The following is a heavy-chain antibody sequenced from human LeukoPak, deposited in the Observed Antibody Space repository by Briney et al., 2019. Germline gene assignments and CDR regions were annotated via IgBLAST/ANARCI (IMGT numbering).Heavy chain of an antibody. J-gene: IGHJ6*02. CDR1: GFTFSSYG. V-gene: IGHV3-30*02. D-gene: IGHD3-22*01. Sequence: GGSLRLSCAASGFTFSSYGMHWVRQAPGKGLEWVAFIRYDGSNKYYADSVKGRFTISRDNSKNTLYLQMNSLRAEDTAVYYCAKDIRTYYYDSSCYGMDVWGQGTTVTVSS. CDR2: IRYDGSNK. CDR3: AKDIRTYYYDSSCYGMDV.